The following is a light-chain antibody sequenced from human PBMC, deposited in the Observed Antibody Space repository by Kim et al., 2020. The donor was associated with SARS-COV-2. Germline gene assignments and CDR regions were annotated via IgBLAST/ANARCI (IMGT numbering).Light chain of an antibody. Sequence: SVSPGQTASITCSGDQLGDKYACWYQQKSGQSPVLVMFQDSKRPSGIPERFSGSNSGNTATLTISGTQAMDEADYYCQTWDSTPVVFGGGTQLTVL. J-gene: IGLJ2*01. CDR2: QDS. CDR1: QLGDKY. V-gene: IGLV3-1*01. CDR3: QTWDSTPVV.